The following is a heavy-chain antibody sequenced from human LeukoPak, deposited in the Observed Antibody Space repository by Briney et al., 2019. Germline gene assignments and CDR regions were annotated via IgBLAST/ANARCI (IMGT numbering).Heavy chain of an antibody. J-gene: IGHJ4*02. V-gene: IGHV4-30-4*08. CDR1: GDSINSGDNY. CDR3: ARVQYCSGGSCHNLRLFDH. CDR2: IYHSGTT. D-gene: IGHD2-15*01. Sequence: PSETLSLTCTVSGDSINSGDNYWSWIRQPPGKGLEWIGHIYHSGTTYYNPSVKSRMTISVDTSKNQFSLNLRSVTAADTAVYYCARVQYCSGGSCHNLRLFDHWGQGTLVTVSS.